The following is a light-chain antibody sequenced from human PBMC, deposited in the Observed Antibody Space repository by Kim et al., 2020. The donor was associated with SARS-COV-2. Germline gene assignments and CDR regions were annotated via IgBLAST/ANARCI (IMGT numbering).Light chain of an antibody. CDR1: SGVIGSHY. Sequence: KTVTIASTGSSGVIGSHYVQWYRRRPGSAPTNVICEDNQRPSGIPDRFSGSIDSSSNAASLTISGLKTEDEADDYCQSYDSSNHWVFGGGTQLTVL. J-gene: IGLJ3*02. CDR2: EDN. V-gene: IGLV6-57*02. CDR3: QSYDSSNHWV.